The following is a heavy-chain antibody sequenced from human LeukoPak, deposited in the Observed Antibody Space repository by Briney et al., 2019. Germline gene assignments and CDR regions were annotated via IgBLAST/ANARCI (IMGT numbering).Heavy chain of an antibody. CDR3: ARLRVYNWNDGDAFDI. J-gene: IGHJ3*02. V-gene: IGHV5-51*01. Sequence: GESLKISCKGSGYSFTSYWIGWVRQIPGKGLEWMGIIYPGDSDTRYSPSFQGQVTISADKSISTAYLQWSSLKASDTAMYYCARLRVYNWNDGDAFDIWGQGTMVTVSS. CDR2: IYPGDSDT. CDR1: GYSFTSYW. D-gene: IGHD1-20*01.